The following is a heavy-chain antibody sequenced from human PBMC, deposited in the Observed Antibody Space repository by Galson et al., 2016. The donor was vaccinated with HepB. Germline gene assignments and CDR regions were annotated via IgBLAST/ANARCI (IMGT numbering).Heavy chain of an antibody. CDR3: ARGYRSGWYGELGY. CDR2: IYYTGST. Sequence: SETLSLTCTVSGDSISTYYWGWIRQPPGKGLEWIGNIYYTGSTNYNPSLKSRVSISVDTSKNQFSLNLSSVTAADTAVYYCARGYRSGWYGELGYWGQGTLVTVSS. CDR1: GDSISTYY. J-gene: IGHJ1*01. D-gene: IGHD6-19*01. V-gene: IGHV4-59*01.